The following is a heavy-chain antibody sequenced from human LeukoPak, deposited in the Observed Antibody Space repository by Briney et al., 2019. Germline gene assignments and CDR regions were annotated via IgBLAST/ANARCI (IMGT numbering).Heavy chain of an antibody. CDR3: ARSSHIAAAGTGPYYYYYYYMDV. Sequence: SETLSLTCTVPGGSISSYYWSWIRQPPGKGLEWIGYIYYSGSTNYNPSLKSRVTISVDTSKNQFSLKLSSVTAADTAVYYCARSSHIAAAGTGPYYYYYYYMDVWGKGTTVTVSS. V-gene: IGHV4-59*01. D-gene: IGHD6-13*01. CDR1: GGSISSYY. J-gene: IGHJ6*03. CDR2: IYYSGST.